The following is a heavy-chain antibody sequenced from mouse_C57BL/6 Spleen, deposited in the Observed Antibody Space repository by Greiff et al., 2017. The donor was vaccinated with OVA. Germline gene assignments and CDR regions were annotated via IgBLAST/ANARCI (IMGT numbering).Heavy chain of an antibody. CDR1: GYTFTSYW. V-gene: IGHV1-61*01. CDR2: IYPSDSET. J-gene: IGHJ4*01. D-gene: IGHD2-1*01. Sequence: VQLQQPGAELVRPGSSVKLSCKASGYTFTSYWMDWVKQRPGQGLEWIGNIYPSDSETHYNQKFKDKATLTVDKSSSTAYMQLSSLTSEDSAVYYCARDGNYVGAMDYWGQGTSVTVSS. CDR3: ARDGNYVGAMDY.